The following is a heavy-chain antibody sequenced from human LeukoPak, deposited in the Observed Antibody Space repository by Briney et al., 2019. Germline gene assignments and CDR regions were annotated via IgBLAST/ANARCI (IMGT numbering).Heavy chain of an antibody. D-gene: IGHD2-15*01. CDR3: ARYCSGGSCSQPPRTFDP. CDR2: IYYSGST. Sequence: PSETLSLTCTVSGGSISSYYWSWIRQPPGQGLEWIGYIYYSGSTNYNPSLKSRVTIAVDTSKNQFSLKLSSVTAADTAVYYCARYCSGGSCSQPPRTFDPWGQGTLVTVSS. CDR1: GGSISSYY. V-gene: IGHV4-59*01. J-gene: IGHJ5*02.